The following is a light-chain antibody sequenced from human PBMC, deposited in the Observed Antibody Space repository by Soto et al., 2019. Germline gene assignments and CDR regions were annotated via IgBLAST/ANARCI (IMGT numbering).Light chain of an antibody. V-gene: IGKV3-15*01. Sequence: EIVMTQSPATLSVSPGERATLSCRASQSVSSNLAWYQHKPGQAPRLLIYGTSTRATGIPARFSGSGSGTECTLTISSLQSEKFAVYYCQQYNNWPPYTFGQGTKLAIK. CDR3: QQYNNWPPYT. J-gene: IGKJ2*01. CDR2: GTS. CDR1: QSVSSN.